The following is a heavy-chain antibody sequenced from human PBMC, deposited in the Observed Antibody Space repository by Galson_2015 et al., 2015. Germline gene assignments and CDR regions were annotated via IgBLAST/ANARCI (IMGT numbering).Heavy chain of an antibody. V-gene: IGHV3-74*01. Sequence: SLRLSCAASGFTFSSYWMHWVRQAPGKGLVWVSRINSDGSSTSYADSVKGRFTISRDNAKNTLYLQMNSLRAEDTAVYYCARAYYYDSSGYYYGYYFDYWGQGTLVTVSS. J-gene: IGHJ4*02. D-gene: IGHD3-22*01. CDR1: GFTFSSYW. CDR3: ARAYYYDSSGYYYGYYFDY. CDR2: INSDGSST.